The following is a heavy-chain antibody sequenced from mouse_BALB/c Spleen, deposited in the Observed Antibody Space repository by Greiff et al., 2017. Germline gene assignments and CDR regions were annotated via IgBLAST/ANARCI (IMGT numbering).Heavy chain of an antibody. CDR3: ARDSDGYYYFDY. CDR2: IRNKANGYTT. CDR1: GFTFTDYY. Sequence: VQLKQSGGGLVQPGGSLRLSCATSGFTFTDYYMSWVRQPPGKALEWLGFIRNKANGYTTEYSASVKGRFTISRDNSQSILYLQMNTLRAEDSATYYCARDSDGYYYFDYWGQGTTLTVSS. V-gene: IGHV7-3*02. D-gene: IGHD2-3*01. J-gene: IGHJ2*01.